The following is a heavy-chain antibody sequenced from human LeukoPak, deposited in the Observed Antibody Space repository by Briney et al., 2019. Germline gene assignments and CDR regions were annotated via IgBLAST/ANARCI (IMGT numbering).Heavy chain of an antibody. CDR2: IRHDGSNK. D-gene: IGHD2-2*01. V-gene: IGHV3-30*02. J-gene: IGHJ4*02. CDR1: GFTFSSYG. Sequence: GGALRLSCAASGFTFSSYGMHWVRQAPGKGLEGVAFIRHDGSNKYYADSVKGGFTISRDNSKNSLYLQMNSLRAEDTAVYYCARDAPRYCSSTSCSYFDYWGQGTLVTVSS. CDR3: ARDAPRYCSSTSCSYFDY.